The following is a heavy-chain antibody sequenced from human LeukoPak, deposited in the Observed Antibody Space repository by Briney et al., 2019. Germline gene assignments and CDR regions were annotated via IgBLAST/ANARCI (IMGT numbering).Heavy chain of an antibody. CDR3: AREPSRGYPNWFDP. V-gene: IGHV1-2*02. CDR2: INPNNSGT. J-gene: IGHJ5*02. Sequence: ASVKVSCKASGYTFTGYYIHWVRQAPGQGLEWMGWINPNNSGTNYAQKFQGRVTVTRDTSISTAYMELSRLRSDDTAVYYCAREPSRGYPNWFDPWGQGTLVTVSS. CDR1: GYTFTGYY. D-gene: IGHD3-22*01.